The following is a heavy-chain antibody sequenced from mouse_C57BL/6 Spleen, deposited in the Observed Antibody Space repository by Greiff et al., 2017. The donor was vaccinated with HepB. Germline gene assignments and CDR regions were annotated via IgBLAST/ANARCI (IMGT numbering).Heavy chain of an antibody. CDR3: ARRGGIYSYFDY. V-gene: IGHV1-52*01. D-gene: IGHD1-1*02. CDR1: GYTFTSYW. CDR2: IDPTDSET. Sequence: QVQLQQPGAELVRPGSSVKLSCKASGYTFTSYWMHWVKQRPIQGLEWIGNIDPTDSETHYNQKFKDKATLTVDKSSSTAYMQLSSLTSEDSAVYYCARRGGIYSYFDYWGQGTTLTVSS. J-gene: IGHJ2*01.